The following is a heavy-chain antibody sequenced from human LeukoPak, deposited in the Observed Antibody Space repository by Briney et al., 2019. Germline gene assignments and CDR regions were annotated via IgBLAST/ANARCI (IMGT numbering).Heavy chain of an antibody. CDR2: IYYSGST. D-gene: IGHD4-17*01. J-gene: IGHJ3*02. V-gene: IGHV4-59*08. Sequence: SETLSLTCTVSGGSLSSYYWSWIRQPPGKGLEWIGYIYYSGSTNYNPSLKSRVTISVDTSKNQFSLKLSSVTAADTAVYYCARQANDYGDPVAFDIWGQGTMVTVSS. CDR3: ARQANDYGDPVAFDI. CDR1: GGSLSSYY.